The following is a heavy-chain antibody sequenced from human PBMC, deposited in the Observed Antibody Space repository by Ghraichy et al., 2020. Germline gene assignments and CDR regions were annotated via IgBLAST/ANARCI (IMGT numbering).Heavy chain of an antibody. V-gene: IGHV4-61*01. J-gene: IGHJ4*02. CDR1: GGSVSSGSYY. D-gene: IGHD3-22*01. CDR2: IYYSGST. CDR3: AGYLNYYDSRGYRYYFDY. Sequence: SQTLSLTCTVSGGSVSSGSYYWSWIRQPPGKGLEWIGYIYYSGSTNYNPSLKGRVTISVDTSKNQFSLKLSSVTAADTAVYYCAGYLNYYDSRGYRYYFDYWGQGTLVTVSS.